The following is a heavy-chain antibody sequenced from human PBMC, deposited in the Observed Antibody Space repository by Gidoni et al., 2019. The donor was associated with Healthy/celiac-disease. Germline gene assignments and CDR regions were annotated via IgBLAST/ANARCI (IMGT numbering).Heavy chain of an antibody. J-gene: IGHJ4*02. CDR3: ASLRAAEGDY. CDR2: INPNSGGT. CDR1: GYTFTGYY. D-gene: IGHD6-25*01. V-gene: IGHV1-2*02. Sequence: QVQLVQSGAEVQTPGASVTVSCQASGYTFTGYYLHWVRQAPGQGLEWMGWINPNSGGTNYAQKLQGRVTMTRDTSISTAYMELSRLGADDTAVYYCASLRAAEGDYWGKGTLVTVSS.